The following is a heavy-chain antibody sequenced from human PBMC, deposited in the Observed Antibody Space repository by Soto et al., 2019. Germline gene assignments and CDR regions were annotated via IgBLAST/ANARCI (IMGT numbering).Heavy chain of an antibody. CDR2: IYASGSP. J-gene: IGHJ4*02. D-gene: IGHD1-1*01. CDR1: GGSISVYY. V-gene: IGHV4-59*01. Sequence: SETLSLTCTISGGSISVYYWSWIRQTPGQGLEWIGYIYASGSPYYNPSLRSRATISADTSKNQISLKLTSPTAADTAVYYCASGVGCSPLEDWGRGTMVTVSS. CDR3: ASGVGCSPLED.